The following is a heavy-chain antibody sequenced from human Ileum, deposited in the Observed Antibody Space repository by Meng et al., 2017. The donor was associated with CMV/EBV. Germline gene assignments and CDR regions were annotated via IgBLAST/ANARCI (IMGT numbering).Heavy chain of an antibody. CDR1: GFTFSDHY. J-gene: IGHJ2*01. CDR3: TRQAWYWYFDL. V-gene: IGHV3-72*01. CDR2: IRNRANSDTT. Sequence: CAASGFTFSDHYMDWVRQAPGKGLEWVGRIRNRANSDTTEYAASVEGRFSISRDDSKNSLYLQMSSLKTEDTAVYYCTRQAWYWYFDLWGRDTLVTVSS.